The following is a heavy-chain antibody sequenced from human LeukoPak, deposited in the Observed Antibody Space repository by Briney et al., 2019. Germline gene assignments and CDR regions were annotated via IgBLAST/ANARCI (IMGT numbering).Heavy chain of an antibody. D-gene: IGHD6-19*01. CDR2: VDINGSST. CDR1: GFTLSSYW. J-gene: IGHJ3*02. CDR3: AKEAGVFVLNAFDI. Sequence: GGSLRLSCAASGFTLSSYWMHWVRQAPGKGLVWVSRVDINGSSTNYADSVKGRFTISRDTSKNTLYLQMNSLRAEDTAVYYCAKEAGVFVLNAFDIWGQGTMVTVSS. V-gene: IGHV3-74*01.